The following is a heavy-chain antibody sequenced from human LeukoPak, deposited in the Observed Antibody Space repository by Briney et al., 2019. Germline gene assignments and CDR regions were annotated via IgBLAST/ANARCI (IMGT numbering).Heavy chain of an antibody. V-gene: IGHV4-59*08. J-gene: IGHJ6*02. Sequence: SETLSLTCTVSGGSISSNYWSWIRQPPGKGLEWIGYIYYSGSTNYNPSLKSRVTISVDTSKNQFSLKLSSVTAADTAVYYCARLEMPGYYPHYNYYGMDVWGQGTTVTVSS. CDR2: IYYSGST. CDR1: GGSISSNY. CDR3: ARLEMPGYYPHYNYYGMDV. D-gene: IGHD3-9*01.